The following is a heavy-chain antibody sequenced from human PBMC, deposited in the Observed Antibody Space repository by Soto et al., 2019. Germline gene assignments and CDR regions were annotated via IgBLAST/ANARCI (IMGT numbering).Heavy chain of an antibody. CDR3: ARVGYSGYDLLNYYYYYGMDV. CDR2: INPNSGGT. V-gene: IGHV1-2*04. CDR1: GYTFTGYY. Sequence: ASVKVSCKASGYTFTGYYMHWVRQAPGQGLEWMGWINPNSGGTNYAQKFQGWVTMTRDKSMSTAYMELSRLRSEDTAVYYCARVGYSGYDLLNYYYYYGMDVWGQGTTVTVSS. D-gene: IGHD5-12*01. J-gene: IGHJ6*02.